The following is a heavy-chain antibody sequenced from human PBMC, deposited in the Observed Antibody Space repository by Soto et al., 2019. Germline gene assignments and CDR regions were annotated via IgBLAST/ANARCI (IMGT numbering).Heavy chain of an antibody. CDR1: GGSITTSTYY. J-gene: IGHJ5*02. CDR3: AVCRNDGTQLFDR. V-gene: IGHV4-39*01. CDR2: INYSGST. D-gene: IGHD1-1*01. Sequence: QLQLQESGPGLVKPSETLSLTCDVYGGSITTSTYYWGWIRLPPGKGRECIGVINYSGSTHYSPSLKDRVTMSVDSSKTHFSLTLTSVTAAVTAGYYSAVCRNDGTQLFDRWSQGTLVTVSS.